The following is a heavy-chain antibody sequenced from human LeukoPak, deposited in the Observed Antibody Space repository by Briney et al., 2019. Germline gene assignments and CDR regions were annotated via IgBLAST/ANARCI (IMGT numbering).Heavy chain of an antibody. CDR3: ARHMFASGSYQGHWFDP. V-gene: IGHV4-59*01. CDR1: GDSISTYF. J-gene: IGHJ5*01. CDR2: ISYTGTT. Sequence: PSETLSLTCTVSGDSISTYFWSWIRQPPGKGLEWIGYISYTGTTHYNPSLRSRVSISLDTSKNQFSLSLRSMTAADTAVYYCARHMFASGSYQGHWFDPWGQGTLVTVSS. D-gene: IGHD3-10*01.